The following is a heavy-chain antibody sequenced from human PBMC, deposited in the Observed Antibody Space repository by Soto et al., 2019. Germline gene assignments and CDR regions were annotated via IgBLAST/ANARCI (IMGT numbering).Heavy chain of an antibody. Sequence: QLQLQGSGPGLVKPSETLSLTCSVCGGSISGSSFYWAWIRQPPGKGLEWIGSIYYSGTIYYNPSLKSRVTISADTSKNEFSLRLSSVPAADTAVYYCARASLAPAAVHDAFDMWGQGTMVTVSS. CDR1: GGSISGSSFY. CDR3: ARASLAPAAVHDAFDM. D-gene: IGHD2-2*01. V-gene: IGHV4-39*01. J-gene: IGHJ3*02. CDR2: IYYSGTI.